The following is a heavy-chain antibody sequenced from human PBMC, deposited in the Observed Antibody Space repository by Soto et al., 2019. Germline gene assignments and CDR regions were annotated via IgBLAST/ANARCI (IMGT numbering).Heavy chain of an antibody. CDR3: AIGGYNWNDAISDF. Sequence: QVQLVQSGAEVKKPGASVKVSCKASGYNFTSYYMHWVRQAPGQGLEWMGTINPSGGSTNYAQKLQGRLTMTTHTSTSTVYMESSCLRSEDTAVYYCAIGGYNWNDAISDFWGQGTLVTSSS. CDR2: INPSGGST. CDR1: GYNFTSYY. D-gene: IGHD1-1*01. J-gene: IGHJ4*02. V-gene: IGHV1-46*03.